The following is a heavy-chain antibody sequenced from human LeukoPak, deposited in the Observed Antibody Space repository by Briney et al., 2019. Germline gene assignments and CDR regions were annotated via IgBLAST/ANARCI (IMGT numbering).Heavy chain of an antibody. J-gene: IGHJ4*02. D-gene: IGHD6-13*01. V-gene: IGHV3-64D*06. CDR1: GFTFSSYA. Sequence: GGSLRLSCSASGFTFSSYAMHWVRQAPGKGLEYVSAISSNGGSTYYADSVKGRFTISSDNSKNTLYLQMSSLRAEDTAVYYCVKDLDSSSWYYFDYWGQGTLVTVSS. CDR2: ISSNGGST. CDR3: VKDLDSSSWYYFDY.